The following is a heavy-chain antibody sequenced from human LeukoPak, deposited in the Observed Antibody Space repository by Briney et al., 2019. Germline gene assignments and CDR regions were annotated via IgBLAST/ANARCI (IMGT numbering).Heavy chain of an antibody. CDR1: GYTFTSYY. D-gene: IGHD5-18*01. CDR2: INPSGGST. CDR3: ARDSGYSYGSPYYFDH. Sequence: ASVKVSCKASGYTFTSYYMHWVRQAPGQGLEWMGIINPSGGSTSYAQKFQGRVTMTRDTSTSTVYMELSSLRSEDTAVYYCARDSGYSYGSPYYFDHWGQGTLVTVSS. V-gene: IGHV1-46*01. J-gene: IGHJ4*02.